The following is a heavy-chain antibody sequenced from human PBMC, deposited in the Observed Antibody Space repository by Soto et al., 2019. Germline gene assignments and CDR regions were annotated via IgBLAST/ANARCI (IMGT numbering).Heavy chain of an antibody. Sequence: EVQLVESGGGLVKPGGSLRLSCVASGFTFNNDWMNWVRQAPGKGLEWVGRIKSKTDGGTTDYAALVKGRFTISRDDSKTTLYLQMNGLKTEDTAVYYCTTAENYYDSSSFDYWGQGTLVTVSS. J-gene: IGHJ4*01. D-gene: IGHD3-22*01. CDR3: TTAENYYDSSSFDY. V-gene: IGHV3-15*01. CDR2: IKSKTDGGTT. CDR1: GFTFNNDW.